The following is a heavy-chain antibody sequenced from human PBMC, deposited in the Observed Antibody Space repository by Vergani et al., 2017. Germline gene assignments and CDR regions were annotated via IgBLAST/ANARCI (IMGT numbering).Heavy chain of an antibody. Sequence: QVQLVESGGGVVQPGRSLRLSCAASGFTFSSYAMHWVRQAPGKGLEWVAVISYDGSNKYYADSVKGRFNISRDNSKNTLYLQMNSRRAEDTAVYYCARGIAVAGTPVEYWGQGTLVTVSS. CDR1: GFTFSSYA. V-gene: IGHV3-30-3*01. CDR2: ISYDGSNK. D-gene: IGHD6-19*01. J-gene: IGHJ4*02. CDR3: ARGIAVAGTPVEY.